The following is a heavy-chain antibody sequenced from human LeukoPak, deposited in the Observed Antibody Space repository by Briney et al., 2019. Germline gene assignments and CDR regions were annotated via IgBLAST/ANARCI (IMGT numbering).Heavy chain of an antibody. Sequence: SETLSLTCTVSGASITSYYWNWIRQPPGKGLEWIGYFYYSGSDNYNPSLKSRITISVDTSKNQFSLKLSSVTAADTAVYYCVRGYCSGATCYHFDSWGQGTLVTVSS. CDR2: FYYSGSD. CDR3: VRGYCSGATCYHFDS. D-gene: IGHD2-15*01. J-gene: IGHJ4*02. V-gene: IGHV4-59*01. CDR1: GASITSYY.